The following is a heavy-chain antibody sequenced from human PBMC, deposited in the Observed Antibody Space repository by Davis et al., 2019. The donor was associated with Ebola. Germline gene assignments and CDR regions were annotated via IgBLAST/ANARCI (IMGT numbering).Heavy chain of an antibody. CDR1: GFTFSSYA. J-gene: IGHJ6*02. D-gene: IGHD3-3*01. V-gene: IGHV3-23*01. CDR3: AREVLRFLEYGMDV. Sequence: GESLKISCAASGFTFSSYAMSWVRQAPGKGLEWVSRISAIGGDTYYADSVKGRFTISRDNSKNTLCLQMNSLRAEDTAVYYCAREVLRFLEYGMDVWGQGTTVTVSS. CDR2: ISAIGGDT.